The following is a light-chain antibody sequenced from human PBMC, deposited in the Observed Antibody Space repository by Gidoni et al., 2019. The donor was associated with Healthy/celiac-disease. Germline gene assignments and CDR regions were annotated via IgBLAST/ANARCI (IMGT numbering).Light chain of an antibody. J-gene: IGKJ4*01. Sequence: EIVFTQSPANLSLSPGERATTSCRASQSVSSYLAWYQQKPGHAPRLLIYDASNRATGIPAMCSGSGSGTDFTLTICSLEPEDFAVYYCQQRSNWGLTCSGGTKVEIK. CDR3: QQRSNWGLT. V-gene: IGKV3-11*01. CDR2: DAS. CDR1: QSVSSY.